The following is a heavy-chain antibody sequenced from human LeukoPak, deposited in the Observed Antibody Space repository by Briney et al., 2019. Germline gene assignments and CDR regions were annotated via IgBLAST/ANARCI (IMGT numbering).Heavy chain of an antibody. J-gene: IGHJ4*02. V-gene: IGHV4-4*02. CDR1: GGSISSSNW. D-gene: IGHD3-16*02. CDR3: ARDGYDYVWGSYRRFYFDY. Sequence: PSGTLSLTCAVSGGSISSSNWWSWVRQPPGKGLEWIGEIYHSGSTNYNPSLKSRVTISVDKSKNQFSLKLSSVTAADTAVYYCARDGYDYVWGSYRRFYFDYWGQGTLVTVSS. CDR2: IYHSGST.